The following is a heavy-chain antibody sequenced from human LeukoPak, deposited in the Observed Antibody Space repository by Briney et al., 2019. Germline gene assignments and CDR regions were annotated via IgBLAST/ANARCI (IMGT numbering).Heavy chain of an antibody. Sequence: GGSLRLSCAASGFTFSSYDMSWVRQAPGKGLEWVSANSGSGGSTYYADSVKGRFTVSRDNSKNTLYLQMNSLRAEDTAVYYCAKDDNGDYGDWGQGTLVTVSS. J-gene: IGHJ4*02. CDR1: GFTFSSYD. CDR2: NSGSGGST. D-gene: IGHD4-17*01. V-gene: IGHV3-23*01. CDR3: AKDDNGDYGD.